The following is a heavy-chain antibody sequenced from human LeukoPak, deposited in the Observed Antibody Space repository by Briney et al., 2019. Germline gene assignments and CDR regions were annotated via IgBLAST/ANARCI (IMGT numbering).Heavy chain of an antibody. Sequence: GGSLRLSCEASGFTFSAYAMTWVRQAPGQGLEWISVIYGAGATYYADSVEGRFTISRDTYNNALYLQMNSLRVEDTAVYHCARLLPASRHYFDYWGRGIPVTVSS. J-gene: IGHJ4*02. CDR3: ARLLPASRHYFDY. V-gene: IGHV3-53*01. D-gene: IGHD6-6*01. CDR1: GFTFSAYA. CDR2: IYGAGAT.